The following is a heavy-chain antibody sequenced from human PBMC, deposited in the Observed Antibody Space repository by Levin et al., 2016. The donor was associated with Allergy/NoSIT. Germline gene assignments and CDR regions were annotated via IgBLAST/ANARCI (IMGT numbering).Heavy chain of an antibody. V-gene: IGHV3-15*01. Sequence: WIRQPPGKGLEWVGRIKSQSAGGTIDYAAPVKGRFTVSRDDSKNTLFLQMNSLKTEDTAVYYCANVRGSSMIPPLDAFEFWGQGTMVTVSS. D-gene: IGHD2/OR15-2a*01. CDR2: IKSQSAGGTI. J-gene: IGHJ3*01. CDR3: ANVRGSSMIPPLDAFEF.